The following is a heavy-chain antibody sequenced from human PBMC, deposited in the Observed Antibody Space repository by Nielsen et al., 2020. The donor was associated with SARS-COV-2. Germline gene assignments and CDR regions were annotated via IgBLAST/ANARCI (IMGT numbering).Heavy chain of an antibody. CDR3: ASSGYLAYDAFNV. CDR1: GASVSAYD. D-gene: IGHD3-22*01. CDR2: LYYSGSN. V-gene: IGHV4-59*06. Sequence: SETLSLTCSVSGASVSAYDWTWIRQSPGKGLEWIGYLYYSGSNYYNPSLRSRVIISADTSKNQFSLKLNSVTAADTAVYYCASSGYLAYDAFNVWGQGTMVTVSS. J-gene: IGHJ3*01.